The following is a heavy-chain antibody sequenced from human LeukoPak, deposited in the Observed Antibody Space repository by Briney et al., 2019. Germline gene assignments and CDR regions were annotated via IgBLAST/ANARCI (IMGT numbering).Heavy chain of an antibody. J-gene: IGHJ4*02. CDR1: GFTFSSYA. CDR3: AKRGAREWFHTHPPDY. V-gene: IGHV3-23*01. D-gene: IGHD3-3*01. Sequence: PGGSLRLSCAASGFTFSSYAMSWVRQAPGKGLEWVSAISGSGGSTYYAGSVKGRFTISRDNSKNTLYLQMNSLRAEDTAVYYCAKRGAREWFHTHPPDYWGQGTLVTVSS. CDR2: ISGSGGST.